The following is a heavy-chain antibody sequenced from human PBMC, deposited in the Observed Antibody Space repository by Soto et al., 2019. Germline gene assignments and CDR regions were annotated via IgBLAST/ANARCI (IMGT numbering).Heavy chain of an antibody. CDR1: GFTFSNYA. Sequence: GGSLRLSCAASGFTFSNYAMGWVRQAPGKGLEWVSGISSSGGSTYYIDSVKGRFTISRDNSNNTLFLQMNSLSAEDTAVYYCANGKLGYCSGLSCYSNDFWGQGTLVTVSS. CDR2: ISSSGGST. CDR3: ANGKLGYCSGLSCYSNDF. D-gene: IGHD2-15*01. J-gene: IGHJ4*02. V-gene: IGHV3-23*01.